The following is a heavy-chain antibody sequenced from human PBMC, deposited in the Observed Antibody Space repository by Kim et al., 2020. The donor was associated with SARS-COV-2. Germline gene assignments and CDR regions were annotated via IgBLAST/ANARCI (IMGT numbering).Heavy chain of an antibody. CDR1: GYSFTSYW. J-gene: IGHJ3*02. Sequence: GESLKISCKGSGYSFTSYWIGWVRQMPGKGLEWMGIIYPGDSDTRYSPSFQGQVTISADKSISTAYLQWSSLKASDTAMYYCARLTEGPVAVNPSRDAFDIWGQGTMVTVSS. CDR2: IYPGDSDT. D-gene: IGHD6-19*01. V-gene: IGHV5-51*01. CDR3: ARLTEGPVAVNPSRDAFDI.